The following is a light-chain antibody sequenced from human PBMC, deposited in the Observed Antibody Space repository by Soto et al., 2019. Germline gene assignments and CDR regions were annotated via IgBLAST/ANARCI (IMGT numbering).Light chain of an antibody. V-gene: IGLV2-8*01. CDR3: SSYAGSYTFV. CDR2: GVS. J-gene: IGLJ1*01. CDR1: SSDVGGYNY. Sequence: QSALTQPPSASGSPGQSVTISCTGTSSDVGGYNYVSWYQQHPGKAPKLMVYGVSKRPSGVPDRFSGSKSGNTASLTVSGLQAEDDADYYCSSYAGSYTFVFGTGTKVTV.